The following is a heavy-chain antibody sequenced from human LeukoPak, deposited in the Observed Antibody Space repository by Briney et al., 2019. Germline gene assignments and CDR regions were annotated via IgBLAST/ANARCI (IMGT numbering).Heavy chain of an antibody. CDR1: GFTFSSYG. Sequence: GRSLRLSCAASGFTFSSYGMRWVRQAPGKGLEWVAVIWYDGSNKYYADSVKGRFTISRDNSKNTLYLQMNSLRAEDTAVYYCARDARYCSGGSCSPFNWFDPWGQGTLVTVSS. J-gene: IGHJ5*02. CDR3: ARDARYCSGGSCSPFNWFDP. V-gene: IGHV3-33*01. D-gene: IGHD2-15*01. CDR2: IWYDGSNK.